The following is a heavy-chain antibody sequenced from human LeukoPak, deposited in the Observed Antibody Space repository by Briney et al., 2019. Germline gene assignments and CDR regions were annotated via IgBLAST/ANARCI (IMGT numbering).Heavy chain of an antibody. D-gene: IGHD3-22*01. CDR3: AKDMSPRPYYYDSSGYYYRAFDY. CDR1: GFTFSSFW. V-gene: IGHV3-9*01. Sequence: PGGSLRLSCAASGFTFSSFWMHWVRQAPGKGLEWVSGISWNSGSIGYADSMKGRFTISRDNAKNSLYLQMNSLRAEDTALYYCAKDMSPRPYYYDSSGYYYRAFDYWGQGTLVTVSS. J-gene: IGHJ4*02. CDR2: ISWNSGSI.